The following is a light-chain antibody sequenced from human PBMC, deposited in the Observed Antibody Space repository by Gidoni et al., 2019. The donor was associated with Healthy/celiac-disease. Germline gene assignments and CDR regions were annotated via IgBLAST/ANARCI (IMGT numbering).Light chain of an antibody. J-gene: IGLJ2*01. CDR1: SSNIGSNY. Sequence: QSVLTQPPSASGTPRQRITITCSGSSSNIGSNYVYWYQQLPGPAPKILIYRNNQRPSGGPDRFSGSKSGTSASLAISWLRSEDEADDYCAAWDDSLSGVVFGGGTKLTVL. V-gene: IGLV1-47*01. CDR2: RNN. CDR3: AAWDDSLSGVV.